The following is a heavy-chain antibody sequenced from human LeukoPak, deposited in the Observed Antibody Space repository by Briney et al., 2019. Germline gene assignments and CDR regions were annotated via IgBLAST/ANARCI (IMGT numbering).Heavy chain of an antibody. CDR2: MWYDGSNK. Sequence: GGSLRLSCAASGFTFSSYGMHWVRQAPGKGLEGVAVMWYDGSNKYYADSVKGRFTISRDNSKNPLYLQMNSLRAEDTAVYYCAREFKGNYYGSGKLDYWGQGTLVTVSS. V-gene: IGHV3-33*01. D-gene: IGHD3-10*01. CDR3: AREFKGNYYGSGKLDY. CDR1: GFTFSSYG. J-gene: IGHJ4*02.